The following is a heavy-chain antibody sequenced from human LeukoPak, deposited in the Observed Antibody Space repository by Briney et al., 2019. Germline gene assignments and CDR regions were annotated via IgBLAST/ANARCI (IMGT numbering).Heavy chain of an antibody. CDR3: ARDRDSSGWYEGFDY. D-gene: IGHD6-19*01. V-gene: IGHV3-30*19. Sequence: GGSLRLSCAASGFIFTNYGMHWVRQAPGKGLEWVAVIYYDGSNKYYADSVKGRFTISRDNSKNTLYLQMNSLRADDTAVYYCARDRDSSGWYEGFDYWGQGTLVTVSS. J-gene: IGHJ4*02. CDR1: GFIFTNYG. CDR2: IYYDGSNK.